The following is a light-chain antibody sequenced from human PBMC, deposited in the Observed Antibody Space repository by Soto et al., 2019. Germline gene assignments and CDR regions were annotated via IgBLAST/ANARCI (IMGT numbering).Light chain of an antibody. CDR2: ETS. CDR1: QNVRSY. Sequence: DTQMTQSPSSLSASVGDRATISCRASQNVRSYLNWYQQKPGKAPKLLIYETSTLESGVPSRFSGDGYGTEFTLSISSLEPEDFATYYCQQTFSLPRSFGPGTKVEV. V-gene: IGKV1-39*01. J-gene: IGKJ1*01. CDR3: QQTFSLPRS.